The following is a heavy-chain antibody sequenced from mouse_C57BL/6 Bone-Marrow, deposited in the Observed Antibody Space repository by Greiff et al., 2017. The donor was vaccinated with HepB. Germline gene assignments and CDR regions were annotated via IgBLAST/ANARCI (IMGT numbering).Heavy chain of an antibody. V-gene: IGHV1-85*01. CDR3: ARTGLSRRESVYYAMDY. D-gene: IGHD1-1*01. Sequence: QVQLQQSGPELVKPGASVKLSCKASGYTFTSYDINWVKQRPGQGLEWIGWIYPRDGSTKYNEKFKGKATLPVDTSSSTAYMELHSLTSEDSAVYFCARTGLSRRESVYYAMDYWGQGTSVTVSS. CDR2: IYPRDGST. CDR1: GYTFTSYD. J-gene: IGHJ4*01.